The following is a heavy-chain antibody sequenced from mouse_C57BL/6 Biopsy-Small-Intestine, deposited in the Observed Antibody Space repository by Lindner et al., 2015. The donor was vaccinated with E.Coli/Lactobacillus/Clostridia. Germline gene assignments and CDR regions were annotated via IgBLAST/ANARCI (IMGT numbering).Heavy chain of an antibody. CDR2: IIPMVGKA. Sequence: SVKVSCKASGGTFSTYGVSWVRQAPGQRLEWMGRIIPMVGKANYAQKFQGRVMITADKSRGTAYMEFSSLKSEDTAVYYCARDPPSKQWLTSLLYIDLWGRGTLVTVS. D-gene: IGHD1-1*01. J-gene: IGHJ3*01. V-gene: IGHV1-81*01. CDR1: GGTFSTYG. CDR3: ARDPPSKQWLTSLLYIDL.